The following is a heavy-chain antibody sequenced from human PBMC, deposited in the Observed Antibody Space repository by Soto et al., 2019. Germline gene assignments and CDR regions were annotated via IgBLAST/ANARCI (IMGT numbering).Heavy chain of an antibody. CDR3: AREGDYKYYYYGMDV. V-gene: IGHV3-48*02. CDR1: GFTFSSYS. D-gene: IGHD4-17*01. Sequence: EVQLVESGGGLVQPGGSLRLSCAASGFTFSSYSMNWVRQAPGKGLEWVSYISSSSSTIYYADSVKGRFTISRDNAKNSLYLQMNSLRDEDMAVYYCAREGDYKYYYYGMDVWGQGTTVTVSS. CDR2: ISSSSSTI. J-gene: IGHJ6*02.